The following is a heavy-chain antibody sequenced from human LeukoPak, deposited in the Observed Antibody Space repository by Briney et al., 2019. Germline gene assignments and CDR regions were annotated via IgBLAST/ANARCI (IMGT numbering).Heavy chain of an antibody. CDR3: ARRTDSGWKWFDP. V-gene: IGHV5-51*01. J-gene: IGHJ5*02. CDR2: IHPGEYER. CDR1: GYRFTSYW. Sequence: GDSLKISCKASGYRFTSYWIGWVRQMPGKGLEWMGVIHPGEYERRYSPSFEGQVTISADRSISTAYKQWSSLKASDTAMYYCARRTDSGWKWFDPWGQGTLVTVSS. D-gene: IGHD6-25*01.